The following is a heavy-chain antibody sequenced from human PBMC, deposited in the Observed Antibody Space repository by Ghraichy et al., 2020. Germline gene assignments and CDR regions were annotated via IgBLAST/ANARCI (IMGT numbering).Heavy chain of an antibody. CDR2: ISGRGDTM. D-gene: IGHD4-11*01. V-gene: IGHV3-48*03. J-gene: IGHJ4*02. CDR1: GFTFGSYE. Sequence: GSLRLSCAPSGFTFGSYEMNWVRQAPGKGLEWVSYISGRGDTMYYADSVKGRFAVTRNNVKNSLLLQMNSLRAEDTGIYYCARGTFDYSREDHGGAFDYWGQGTLVTVSS. CDR3: ARGTFDYSREDHGGAFDY.